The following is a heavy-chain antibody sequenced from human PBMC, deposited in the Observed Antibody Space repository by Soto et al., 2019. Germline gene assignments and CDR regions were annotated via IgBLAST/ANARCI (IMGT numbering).Heavy chain of an antibody. V-gene: IGHV1-24*01. J-gene: IGHJ6*02. CDR2: FDPEDGET. CDR3: AVFWSGYVPPRYYYGMDV. CDR1: GYTLTELS. Sequence: SVKVSCKVSGYTLTELSMHWVRQAPGKGLEWMGGFDPEDGETIYAQKFQGRVTMTEDTSTDIAYMELSSLRSEDTAVYYCAVFWSGYVPPRYYYGMDVWGQGTTVTVSS. D-gene: IGHD3-3*01.